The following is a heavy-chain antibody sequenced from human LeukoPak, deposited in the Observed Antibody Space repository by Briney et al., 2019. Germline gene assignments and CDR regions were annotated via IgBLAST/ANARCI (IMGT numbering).Heavy chain of an antibody. CDR1: GFTFGDYA. Sequence: QPGGSLRLSCTASGFTFGDYAMSWVRQAPGKGLDWVGFIRSKAYGGTTEYAASVKGRFTISRDDSKSIAYLQMNSLKTEDTAVYYCTRGAPYVWGSYRSPPFDYWGQGTLVTVSS. V-gene: IGHV3-49*04. CDR2: IRSKAYGGTT. J-gene: IGHJ4*02. CDR3: TRGAPYVWGSYRSPPFDY. D-gene: IGHD3-16*02.